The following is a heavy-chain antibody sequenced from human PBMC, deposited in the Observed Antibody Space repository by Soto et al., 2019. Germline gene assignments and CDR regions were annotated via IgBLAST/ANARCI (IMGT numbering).Heavy chain of an antibody. Sequence: GGSLRLSCAASGFTFSRYAMNWVRQAPGRGLQWISGISVSGDNTSYVESVRGRFTVYRDNSKTTLYLQMNNLRAEDTALYSCAKDGKMRTKVWFPAGYGMDVWGQGTSVNVSS. V-gene: IGHV3-23*01. CDR2: ISVSGDNT. CDR1: GFTFSRYA. D-gene: IGHD3-10*01. CDR3: AKDGKMRTKVWFPAGYGMDV. J-gene: IGHJ6*01.